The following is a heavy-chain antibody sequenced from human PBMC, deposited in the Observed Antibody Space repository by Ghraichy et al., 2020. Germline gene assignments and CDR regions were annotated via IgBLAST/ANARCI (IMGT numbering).Heavy chain of an antibody. J-gene: IGHJ4*02. CDR1: GYSFSIYW. CDR2: IYPGDPDI. CDR3: VRPTILSGVVSPLGEY. D-gene: IGHD3-3*01. V-gene: IGHV5-51*01. Sequence: GESLNISCKGSGYSFSIYWIGWVRQMPGKGLEWMGIIYPGDPDIRYSPSFQGQVTISADKSTSTASLQWRSLKASDSAMYYCVRPTILSGVVSPLGEYWGQGTLVTVSS.